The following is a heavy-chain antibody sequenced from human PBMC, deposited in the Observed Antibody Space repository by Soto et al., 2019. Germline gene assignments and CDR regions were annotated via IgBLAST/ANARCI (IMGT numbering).Heavy chain of an antibody. V-gene: IGHV1-69*12. D-gene: IGHD5-12*01. CDR1: GGTFSNYP. J-gene: IGHJ2*01. CDR3: ARGNHRWLQLWYFDL. CDR2: IIPIFGTT. Sequence: QVQLVQSGAEVKKPGSSVKVSCKASGGTFSNYPISWVRQAPGQGLEWMGGIIPIFGTTNYAQKFQGRVTITAVESTSTAYMELSSLRSEDTVVFYCARGNHRWLQLWYFDLWGRGTLVTVSS.